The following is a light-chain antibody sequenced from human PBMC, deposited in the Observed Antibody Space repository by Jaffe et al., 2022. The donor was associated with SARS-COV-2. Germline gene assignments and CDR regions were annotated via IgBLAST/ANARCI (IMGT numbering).Light chain of an antibody. CDR1: STDVGDYDY. J-gene: IGLJ2*01. CDR3: CSYVNRYTPHVV. CDR2: GVT. Sequence: QSALTQPRSVSGSLGQSVTISCSGTSTDVGDYDYVSWYQHYPGQGPKLVIFGVTQRPSGVPDRFSASKSGNTASLTISGLQVEDEATYYCCSYVNRYTPHVVFGGGTTVTVL. V-gene: IGLV2-11*01.